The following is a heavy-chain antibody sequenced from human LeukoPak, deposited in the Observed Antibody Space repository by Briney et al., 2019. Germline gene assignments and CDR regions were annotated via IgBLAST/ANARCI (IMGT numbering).Heavy chain of an antibody. Sequence: SETLSLTCAVYGGSFSGYYWSWIRQPPGKGLEWIGYIYYSGSTNYNPSLKSRVTISVDTSKNQFSLKLSSVTAADTAVYYCARLLAPSDMITFGGVIVIRAFDIWGQGTMVTVSS. CDR2: IYYSGST. V-gene: IGHV4-59*08. D-gene: IGHD3-16*02. CDR1: GGSFSGYY. J-gene: IGHJ3*02. CDR3: ARLLAPSDMITFGGVIVIRAFDI.